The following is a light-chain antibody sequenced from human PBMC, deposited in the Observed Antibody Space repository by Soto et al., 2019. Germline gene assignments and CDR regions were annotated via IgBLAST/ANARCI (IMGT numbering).Light chain of an antibody. Sequence: DIQMTQSPSTLSPSVGDRVTITCPAVLRITRSLAWFQQKPGKAPSLLIYDATNLQPGVPSRFSGSGSGTEFTLTISSLQPDDFATYYCQQYNGYSHSFGQGTRVEIK. J-gene: IGKJ2*01. CDR3: QQYNGYSHS. CDR1: LRITRS. V-gene: IGKV1-5*01. CDR2: DAT.